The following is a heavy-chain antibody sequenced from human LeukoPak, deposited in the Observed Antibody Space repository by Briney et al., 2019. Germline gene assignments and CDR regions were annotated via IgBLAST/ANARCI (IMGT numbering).Heavy chain of an antibody. V-gene: IGHV5-51*01. CDR1: GYSFTSHW. Sequence: KPGESLKISCKGSGYSFTSHWIGWVRQMPGKGLEWMGIVNPDDSDTIYSPSFQGQVTISADESITTAYLQWSSLKASDTAMYYCARPVRGYSYGYGYWGQGTLVTVSS. J-gene: IGHJ4*02. CDR2: VNPDDSDT. D-gene: IGHD5-18*01. CDR3: ARPVRGYSYGYGY.